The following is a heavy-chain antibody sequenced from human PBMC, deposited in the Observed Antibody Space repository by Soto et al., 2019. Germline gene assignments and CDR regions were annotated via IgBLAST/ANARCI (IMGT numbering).Heavy chain of an antibody. CDR1: GFTFDDYA. Sequence: GGSLRLSCAASGFTFDDYAMHWVRQAPGKGLEWVSGISWNSGSIGYADSVKGRFTISRDNAKNSLYLQMNSLRAEDMALYYCAKDIYLRGATPDAFDIWGQGTMVTVSS. V-gene: IGHV3-9*03. J-gene: IGHJ3*02. CDR3: AKDIYLRGATPDAFDI. D-gene: IGHD5-12*01. CDR2: ISWNSGSI.